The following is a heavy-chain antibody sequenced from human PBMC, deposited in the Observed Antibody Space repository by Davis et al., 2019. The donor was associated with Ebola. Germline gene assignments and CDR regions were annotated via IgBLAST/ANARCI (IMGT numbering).Heavy chain of an antibody. CDR1: GFTFDDYA. V-gene: IGHV3-9*01. D-gene: IGHD3-16*01. CDR2: ISWNSGSI. CDR3: AKDLGGGGSGLYYYYGMDV. Sequence: SLKISCAASGFTFDDYAMHWVRQAPGKGLEWVSGISWNSGSIGYADSVKGRFTISRDNAKNSLYLQMNSLRAEDTALYYCAKDLGGGGSGLYYYYGMDVWGQGTTVTVSS. J-gene: IGHJ6*02.